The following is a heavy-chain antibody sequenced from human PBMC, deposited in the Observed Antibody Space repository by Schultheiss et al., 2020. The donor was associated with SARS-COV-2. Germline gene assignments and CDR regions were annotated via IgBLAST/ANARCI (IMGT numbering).Heavy chain of an antibody. CDR2: ISGSGGST. V-gene: IGHV3-23*01. CDR3: ARGYYYDSSGYSFDY. J-gene: IGHJ4*02. D-gene: IGHD3-22*01. CDR1: GFTFSSYA. Sequence: GGSLRLSCAASGFTFSSYAMHWVRQAPGKGLEWVSAISGSGGSTYYADSVKGRFTISRDNSKNTLYLQMNSLRAEDTALYYCARGYYYDSSGYSFDYWGQGTLVTVSS.